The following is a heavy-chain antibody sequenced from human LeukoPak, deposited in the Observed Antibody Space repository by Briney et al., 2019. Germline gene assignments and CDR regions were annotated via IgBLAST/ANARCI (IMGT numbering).Heavy chain of an antibody. CDR1: GFTFDDYA. J-gene: IGHJ6*03. CDR2: IRYDGSNK. CDR3: AKAPRDFYYYYMDV. V-gene: IGHV3-30*02. Sequence: GGSLRLSCAASGFTFDDYAMHWVRQAPGKGLEWVAFIRYDGSNKYYADSVKGRFTISRDNSKNTLFLQMNSLRAEDTAVYYCAKAPRDFYYYYMDVWGEGTTVTVSS.